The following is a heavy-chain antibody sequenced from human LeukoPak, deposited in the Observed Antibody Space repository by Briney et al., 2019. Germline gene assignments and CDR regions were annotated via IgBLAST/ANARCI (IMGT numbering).Heavy chain of an antibody. Sequence: SETLSLTCAVYGGSLSDHYWSWFRQPPGKGLEWIGEINPRGSTIYNPSLKSRVTISVDTSKNQFSLKLSSVTAADTAVYYCARDRYTVVSWYFDLWGRGTLVTVSS. CDR3: ARDRYTVVSWYFDL. CDR2: INPRGST. V-gene: IGHV4-34*01. D-gene: IGHD4-23*01. J-gene: IGHJ2*01. CDR1: GGSLSDHY.